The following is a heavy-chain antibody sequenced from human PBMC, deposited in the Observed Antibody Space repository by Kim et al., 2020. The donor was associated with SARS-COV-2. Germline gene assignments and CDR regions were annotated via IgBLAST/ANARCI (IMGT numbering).Heavy chain of an antibody. Sequence: GGSLRLSCAASGFTFSSYAMSWVRQAPGKGLEWVSAISGSGGSTYYADSVKGRFTISRDNSKNTLYLQMNSLRAEDTAVYYCAKVGAFYGSSTSCYSGWFDPWGQGTLVTVSS. D-gene: IGHD2-2*01. J-gene: IGHJ5*02. V-gene: IGHV3-23*01. CDR1: GFTFSSYA. CDR2: ISGSGGST. CDR3: AKVGAFYGSSTSCYSGWFDP.